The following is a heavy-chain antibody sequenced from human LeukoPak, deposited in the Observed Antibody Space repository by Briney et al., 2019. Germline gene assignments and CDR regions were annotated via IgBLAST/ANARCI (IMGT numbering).Heavy chain of an antibody. V-gene: IGHV4-59*01. D-gene: IGHD6-13*01. CDR2: IYYSGST. CDR1: GGSISSYY. CDR3: AREATSSSWYGYYYYYMDV. Sequence: KTSETLSLTCTVSGGSISSYYWSWIWQPPGKGLEWIGYIYYSGSTNYNPSLKSRVTISVDTSKNQFSLKLSSVTASDTAVYYCAREATSSSWYGYYYYYMDVWGKGTTVTVPS. J-gene: IGHJ6*03.